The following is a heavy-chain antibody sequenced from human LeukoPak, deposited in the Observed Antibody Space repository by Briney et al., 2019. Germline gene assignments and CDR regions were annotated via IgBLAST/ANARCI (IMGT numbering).Heavy chain of an antibody. CDR2: ISSSSSYI. Sequence: GGSLRLSCAASGFTFSSYSMNWVRQAPGNGLEWVSSISSSSSYIYYADSVKGRFTISRDNAKNSLYLQMNSLRAEDTAVYYCARDGSGSYYLDYWGQGTLVTVSS. CDR1: GFTFSSYS. CDR3: ARDGSGSYYLDY. V-gene: IGHV3-21*01. J-gene: IGHJ4*02. D-gene: IGHD3-10*01.